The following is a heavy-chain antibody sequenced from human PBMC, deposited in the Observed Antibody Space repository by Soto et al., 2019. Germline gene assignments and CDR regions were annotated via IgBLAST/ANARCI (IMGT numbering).Heavy chain of an antibody. V-gene: IGHV4-59*01. J-gene: IGHJ4*02. CDR1: GDSIRSSY. CDR2: VYHTGTT. CDR3: ARDMSGGSSWYEFDS. D-gene: IGHD6-13*01. Sequence: LSLTCTVSGDSIRSSYWSWVRQPPGRGLEWIGYVYHTGTTNSNPSLKSRVTISADTSKNLFSLKLISVTPADTAVYFCARDMSGGSSWYEFDSWGPGTLVTVSS.